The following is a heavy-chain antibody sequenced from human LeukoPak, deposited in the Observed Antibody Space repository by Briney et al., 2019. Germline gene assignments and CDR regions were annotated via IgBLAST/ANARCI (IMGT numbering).Heavy chain of an antibody. CDR3: ARGDYYDSGSYYHDVFDI. CDR1: GFTFSGSA. D-gene: IGHD3-10*01. Sequence: GGSLRLSCAASGFTFSGSAIHWVRQASGKGLEWVGRIRDKANSYATAYIASVKGRFTISRDDSKNTAYLQMSSLKTEDTAVYYCARGDYYDSGSYYHDVFDIWGQGTMVTVSS. J-gene: IGHJ3*02. V-gene: IGHV3-73*01. CDR2: IRDKANSYAT.